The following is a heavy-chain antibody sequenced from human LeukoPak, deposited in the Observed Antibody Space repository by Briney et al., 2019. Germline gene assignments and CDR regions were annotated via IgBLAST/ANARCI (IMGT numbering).Heavy chain of an antibody. CDR1: GFTFSSYA. J-gene: IGHJ4*02. D-gene: IGHD3-10*01. Sequence: GRSLRLSCAASGFTFSSYAMHWVRQAPGKGLEWVAVISYDGSNKYYADSVKGRFTISRDNSKNTLYLQMNSLRAEDTAVYYCAKHYYGSGSYYLARVYYFDYWGQGTLVTVSS. CDR2: ISYDGSNK. V-gene: IGHV3-30-3*02. CDR3: AKHYYGSGSYYLARVYYFDY.